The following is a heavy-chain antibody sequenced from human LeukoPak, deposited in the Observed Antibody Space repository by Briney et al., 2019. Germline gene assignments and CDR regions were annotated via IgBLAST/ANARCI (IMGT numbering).Heavy chain of an antibody. D-gene: IGHD6-19*01. Sequence: GGSLRLSCAASGFTFSKYWMLWVRQAPGKGLESVSRINTDGSVTTYADSVKGRFSVSRDNADNTMFLQMNSVRDEDTAVYYCATKQWLAPPPDSWGQGTPVTVSS. CDR3: ATKQWLAPPPDS. J-gene: IGHJ4*02. V-gene: IGHV3-74*01. CDR1: GFTFSKYW. CDR2: INTDGSVT.